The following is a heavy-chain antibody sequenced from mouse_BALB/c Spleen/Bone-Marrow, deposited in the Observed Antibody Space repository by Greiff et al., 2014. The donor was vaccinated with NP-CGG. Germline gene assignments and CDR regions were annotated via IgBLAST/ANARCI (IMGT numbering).Heavy chain of an antibody. D-gene: IGHD2-10*02. V-gene: IGHV5-4*02. J-gene: IGHJ4*01. CDR2: ISDGGSYT. Sequence: EVMLVESGGGLVKPGGSLKLSCAASGFTFSDYYMCWIRQTPEKRLEWVATISDGGSYTYYPDSVKGRFTISRDNAKNSLYLQMGSLKSEDTAMYYCARSGERYGAMDYWGQGTSVTVSS. CDR3: ARSGERYGAMDY. CDR1: GFTFSDYY.